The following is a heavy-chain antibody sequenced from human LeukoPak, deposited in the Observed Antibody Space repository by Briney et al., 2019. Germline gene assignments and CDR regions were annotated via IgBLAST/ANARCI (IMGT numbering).Heavy chain of an antibody. V-gene: IGHV3-15*01. D-gene: IGHD1-26*01. CDR2: IKSRTDGGTT. CDR3: TTGIRGSYPFDY. CDR1: GFTFSNAW. Sequence: GGSLRLSCAASGFTFSNAWMTWVRQAPGKGLEWVGRIKSRTDGGTTDYAAPVKGKFTISRDDSENTLYLQMNSLKTEDTAVYYCTTGIRGSYPFDYWGQGTLVTVSS. J-gene: IGHJ4*02.